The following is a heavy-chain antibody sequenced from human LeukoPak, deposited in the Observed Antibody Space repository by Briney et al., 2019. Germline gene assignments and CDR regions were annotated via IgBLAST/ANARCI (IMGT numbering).Heavy chain of an antibody. D-gene: IGHD6-13*01. CDR3: ATDGGPAYSSSWYLY. V-gene: IGHV3-48*03. J-gene: IGHJ4*02. CDR2: ISSSGSTI. Sequence: GGSLRLSCAASGFTFSSYEMNWVRQAPGKGLEWVSYISSSGSTIYYADSVKGRFTISRDDAKNSLYLQMNSLRAEDTAVYYCATDGGPAYSSSWYLYWGQGSLVTVSS. CDR1: GFTFSSYE.